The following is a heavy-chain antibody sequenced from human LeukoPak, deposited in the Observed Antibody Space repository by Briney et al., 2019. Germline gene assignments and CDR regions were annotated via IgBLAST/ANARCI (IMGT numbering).Heavy chain of an antibody. J-gene: IGHJ4*02. CDR1: GFTLNSYG. V-gene: IGHV3-30*02. D-gene: IGHD7-27*01. CDR3: AKDLHWAWDY. Sequence: GGSLRLSCAASGFTLNSYGIHWVRQAPGKGLEWMSYIHFDGRNKYYADSVKGRFTISRDSSKNTVYLQMNGLTTEDTAVYYCAKDLHWAWDYWGRGALVTVSS. CDR2: IHFDGRNK.